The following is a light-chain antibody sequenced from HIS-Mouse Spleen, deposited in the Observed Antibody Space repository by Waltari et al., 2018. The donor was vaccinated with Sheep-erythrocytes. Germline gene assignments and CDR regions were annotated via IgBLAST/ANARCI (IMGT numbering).Light chain of an antibody. J-gene: IGLJ3*02. CDR3: CSYAGSYTFWE. CDR2: DVS. Sequence: QSALTQPRSVSGSPGQSVTIPCTGTSSDVGGYHYVSWYQQHPGKAPKLMIYDVSKRPSGVPDRFSGSKSGNTASLTISGLQAEDEADYYCCSYAGSYTFWEFGGGTKLTVL. V-gene: IGLV2-11*01. CDR1: SSDVGGYHY.